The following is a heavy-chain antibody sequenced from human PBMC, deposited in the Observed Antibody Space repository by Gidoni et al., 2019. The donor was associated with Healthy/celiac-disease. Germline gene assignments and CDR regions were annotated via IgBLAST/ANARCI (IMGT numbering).Heavy chain of an antibody. CDR1: GFTFSSYG. CDR3: ARDHSGYLDY. J-gene: IGHJ4*02. CDR2: IWYDGSNK. Sequence: QVQLVESGGGVVQPGRSLSLSCAAPGFTFSSYGMHWVRQAPGKGLEWVAVIWYDGSNKYYADSVKGRFTISRDNSKNTLYLQMNSLRAEDTAVYYCARDHSGYLDYWGQGTLVTVSS. D-gene: IGHD3-22*01. V-gene: IGHV3-33*01.